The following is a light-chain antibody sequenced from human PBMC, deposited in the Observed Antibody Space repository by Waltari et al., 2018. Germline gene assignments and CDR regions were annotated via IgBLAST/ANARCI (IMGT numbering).Light chain of an antibody. Sequence: QSALTQPASVSGSPGQSITISCTGTSSAAGGYNYASWYQQHPGKAPKLMIYDVSNRPSGVSNRFSGSKSGNTASLTISGLQADDEADYYCSSYTSSSTLVFGTGTKVTVL. CDR1: SSAAGGYNY. CDR2: DVS. J-gene: IGLJ1*01. CDR3: SSYTSSSTLV. V-gene: IGLV2-14*03.